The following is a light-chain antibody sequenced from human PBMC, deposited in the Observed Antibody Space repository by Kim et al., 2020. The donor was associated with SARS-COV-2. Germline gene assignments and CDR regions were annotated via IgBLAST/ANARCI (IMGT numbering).Light chain of an antibody. J-gene: IGKJ4*01. Sequence: ATLNYRSSMNFLYSYNMKNYLGWYQQKPGQPPKLLIYWASTRQSGVPARFSGSGSGTDFTLTISSLQAEDVAVYYCQQYYSTPLTFGGGTKVDIK. V-gene: IGKV4-1*01. CDR2: WAS. CDR1: MNFLYSYNMKNY. CDR3: QQYYSTPLT.